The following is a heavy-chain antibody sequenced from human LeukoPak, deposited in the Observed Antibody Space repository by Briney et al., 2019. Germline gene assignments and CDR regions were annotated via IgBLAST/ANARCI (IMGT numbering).Heavy chain of an antibody. CDR3: ARASIHYYESTFDP. CDR1: GFTVSSTY. J-gene: IGHJ5*02. Sequence: GGSLRLSCAASGFTVSSTYVSWVRQAPGKGLEWVSVIYSGGSTYYADSVKGRFTISRDNSKNTLYLQMNSLRAEDTAVYYCARASIHYYESTFDPWGQGTLVTVSS. V-gene: IGHV3-66*01. CDR2: IYSGGST. D-gene: IGHD3-22*01.